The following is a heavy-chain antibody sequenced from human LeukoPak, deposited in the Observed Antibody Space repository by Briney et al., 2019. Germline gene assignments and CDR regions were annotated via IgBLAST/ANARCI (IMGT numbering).Heavy chain of an antibody. J-gene: IGHJ4*02. D-gene: IGHD6-19*01. Sequence: ASVKVSCKASGYTFTSYDINWVRQAPGQGLEWMGWMNPNSTNTGYSQKFQGRVTMTPDTSINTAYMELSSLTSEDTAVYFCARGRQWLMFYYFDSWGQGTLVTVSS. CDR2: MNPNSTNT. V-gene: IGHV1-8*01. CDR3: ARGRQWLMFYYFDS. CDR1: GYTFTSYD.